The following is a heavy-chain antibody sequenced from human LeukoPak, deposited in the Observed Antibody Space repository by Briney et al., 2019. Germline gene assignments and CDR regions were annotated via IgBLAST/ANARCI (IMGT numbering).Heavy chain of an antibody. J-gene: IGHJ4*02. D-gene: IGHD3-10*01. V-gene: IGHV3-11*01. CDR3: ARLGFGELSGVDY. CDR1: GFTFSSYS. Sequence: PGGSLRLSCAASGFTFSSYSMSWIRQAPGKGLEWVSYISSSGSTIYYADFVKGRFTISRDNAKNSLYLQMNSLRAEDTAVYYCARLGFGELSGVDYWGQGTLVTVSS. CDR2: ISSSGSTI.